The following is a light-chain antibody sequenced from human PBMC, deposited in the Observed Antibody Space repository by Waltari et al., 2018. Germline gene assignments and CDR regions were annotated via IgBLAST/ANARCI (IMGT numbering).Light chain of an antibody. CDR2: NND. V-gene: IGLV1-44*01. CDR1: SSNIRHNS. CDR3: ASWADSLNGPV. Sequence: QSVVTQPPSASGTPGQTVTISCSGSSSNIRHNSVSWYQQLPGTAPKLLIFNNDQRPSGVPDRFSGSKSGTSASLAIRGLQSEDEADYYCASWADSLNGPVFGGGTKLTVL. J-gene: IGLJ3*02.